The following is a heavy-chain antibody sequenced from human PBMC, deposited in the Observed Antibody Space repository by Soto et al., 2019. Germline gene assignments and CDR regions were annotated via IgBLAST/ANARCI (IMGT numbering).Heavy chain of an antibody. J-gene: IGHJ6*02. CDR3: ARALAVAGELDYYYYGMDV. CDR2: INPNSGGT. D-gene: IGHD6-19*01. CDR1: GYTFTGYY. V-gene: IGHV1-2*04. Sequence: ASVKVSCKASGYTFTGYYMHWVRQAPGQGLERMGWINPNSGGTNYAQKFQGWVTMTRDTSISTAYMELSRLRSDDTAVYYCARALAVAGELDYYYYGMDVWGQGTTVTVSS.